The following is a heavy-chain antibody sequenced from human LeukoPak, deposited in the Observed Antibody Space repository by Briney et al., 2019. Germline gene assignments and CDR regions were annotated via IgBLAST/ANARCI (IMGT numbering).Heavy chain of an antibody. Sequence: GGCLRLSCVVSALRFRNYSMHWVRHAPCKGLEWLGVIYYDGSNQYYADSVKGRFTVSRDNAKNTLYLQMDSLRAEDTAVYYCATDRNSGKYYDYWGQGTLVTVSS. CDR3: ATDRNSGKYYDY. D-gene: IGHD1-26*01. V-gene: IGHV3-33*01. J-gene: IGHJ4*02. CDR1: ALRFRNYS. CDR2: IYYDGSNQ.